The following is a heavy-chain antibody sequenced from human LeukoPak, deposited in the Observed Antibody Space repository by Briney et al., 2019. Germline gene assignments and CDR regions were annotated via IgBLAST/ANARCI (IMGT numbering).Heavy chain of an antibody. V-gene: IGHV4-61*08. Sequence: SETLSLTCTVSGGSISSGGYYWSWIRQPPGKGLEWIGYIYYSGSTNYNPSLKSRVTISVDTSKNQFSLKLSSVTAADTAVYYCARGTYYYDGSGYPNWFDPWGQGTLVTVSS. CDR2: IYYSGST. J-gene: IGHJ5*02. D-gene: IGHD3-22*01. CDR1: GGSISSGGYY. CDR3: ARGTYYYDGSGYPNWFDP.